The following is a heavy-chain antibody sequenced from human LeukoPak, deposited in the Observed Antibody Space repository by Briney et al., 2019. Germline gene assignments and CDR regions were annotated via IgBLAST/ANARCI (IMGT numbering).Heavy chain of an antibody. CDR3: ARGGADCSSTSCYTYYFDY. CDR1: GGSISSSTYY. CDR2: IYYRGST. D-gene: IGHD2-2*02. V-gene: IGHV4-39*01. J-gene: IGHJ4*02. Sequence: KPSETLSLTCTVSGGSISSSTYYWGWIRQPPGKGLEWIGTIYYRGSTYYNPSLRSRVTISVDTSKNQFSLKVSSVTAADTAVYFCARGGADCSSTSCYTYYFDYWGQGTLVTVSS.